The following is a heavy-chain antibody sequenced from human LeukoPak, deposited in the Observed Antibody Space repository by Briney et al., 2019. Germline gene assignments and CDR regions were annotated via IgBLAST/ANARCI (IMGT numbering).Heavy chain of an antibody. V-gene: IGHV1-18*01. Sequence: ASVKVSCKASGYTFTSYGISWVRQAPGQGLEWMGWISAYNGNTNYAQKLQGRVTVTTDTSTSTAYMELRSLRSDDTAVYYCARAEYSSGWENFDYWGQGTLVTVSS. CDR2: ISAYNGNT. CDR1: GYTFTSYG. D-gene: IGHD6-19*01. J-gene: IGHJ4*02. CDR3: ARAEYSSGWENFDY.